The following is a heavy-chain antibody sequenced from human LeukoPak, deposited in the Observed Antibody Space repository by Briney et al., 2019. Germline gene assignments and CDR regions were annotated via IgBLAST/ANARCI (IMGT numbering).Heavy chain of an antibody. CDR2: IFYSGST. CDR1: GASISTYY. D-gene: IGHD6-13*01. Sequence: SETLSLTCTVSGASISTYYWSWIRQPPGRGLQWIGYIFYSGSTNCNPSLESRVTISLDTSKNQFSLKLTSVTAADTAVYYCARDSVAAAGTKAFDIWGQGTMVTVSS. J-gene: IGHJ3*02. V-gene: IGHV4-59*01. CDR3: ARDSVAAAGTKAFDI.